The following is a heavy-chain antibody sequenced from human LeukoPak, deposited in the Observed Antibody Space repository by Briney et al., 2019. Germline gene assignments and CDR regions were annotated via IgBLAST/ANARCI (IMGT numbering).Heavy chain of an antibody. D-gene: IGHD3-16*01. CDR1: GFTFNNHW. J-gene: IGHJ4*02. CDR2: IGSGGST. CDR3: AKLGLKLGGDY. V-gene: IGHV3-23*01. Sequence: GGSLRLSCAASGFTFNNHWMCWVRQAPGKGLEWVSTIGSGGSTYYADSVKGRFTISRDNSKNTLYLQMNSLRAEDTAVYYCAKLGLKLGGDYWGQGALVTVSS.